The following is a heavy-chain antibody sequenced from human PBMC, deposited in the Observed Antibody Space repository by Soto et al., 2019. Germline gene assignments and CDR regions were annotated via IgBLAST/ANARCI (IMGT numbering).Heavy chain of an antibody. CDR1: GYRFTTYG. J-gene: IGHJ6*02. CDR3: ARGLGTNGLDV. CDR2: ISTYNGNT. D-gene: IGHD7-27*01. V-gene: IGHV1-18*04. Sequence: QVQLLQSGAEVKKPGASVKVSCKASGYRFTTYGITWVRLAPGQGLEWLGGISTYNGNTDYSQNLQDRVTMTTETATGTAYMEVTSLTSDDTAVYYCARGLGTNGLDVWGQGTTVTVSS.